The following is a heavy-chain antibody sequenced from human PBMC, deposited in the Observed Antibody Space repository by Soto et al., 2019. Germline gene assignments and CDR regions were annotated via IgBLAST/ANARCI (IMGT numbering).Heavy chain of an antibody. Sequence: QVQLVQSGAEVKKPGSSVKVSCKASGATFSGYAINWGRQAPGQGLEWLGRIVPIFETLNYAERFQGRVAITADESTTPVYMELTKLTHEDTAVYYCVVMDNVAVRNPRSFDYWGQGTQVTVSS. V-gene: IGHV1-69*18. CDR2: IVPIFETL. CDR1: GATFSGYA. D-gene: IGHD2-2*03. CDR3: VVMDNVAVRNPRSFDY. J-gene: IGHJ4*02.